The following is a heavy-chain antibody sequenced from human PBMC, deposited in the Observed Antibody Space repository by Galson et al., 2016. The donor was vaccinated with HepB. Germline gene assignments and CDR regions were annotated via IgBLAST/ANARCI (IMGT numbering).Heavy chain of an antibody. Sequence: SLRLSCAASGFTFSNYAMNWIRQAPGKGLEWVANINQDGSETYYLDSVKGRFTTSRDNAKNSLYLQMNSLRGEDTAVYYCARGWRTYYRYFEHWGQGALVSVSS. CDR2: INQDGSET. J-gene: IGHJ1*01. D-gene: IGHD1-26*01. CDR3: ARGWRTYYRYFEH. V-gene: IGHV3-7*01. CDR1: GFTFSNYA.